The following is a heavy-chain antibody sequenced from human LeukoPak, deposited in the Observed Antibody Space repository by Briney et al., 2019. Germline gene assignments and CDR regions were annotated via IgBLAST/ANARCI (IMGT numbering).Heavy chain of an antibody. CDR2: ISSSSSYI. CDR3: ARALTRLFGGGAFDI. V-gene: IGHV3-21*01. J-gene: IGHJ3*02. D-gene: IGHD3-16*01. Sequence: PGGSLRLSCAASGFTFSSYSMNWVRQAPGKGPEWVSSISSSSSYIYYADSVKGRFTISRDNAKNSLYLQMNSLRAEDTAVYYCARALTRLFGGGAFDIWGQGTMVTVSS. CDR1: GFTFSSYS.